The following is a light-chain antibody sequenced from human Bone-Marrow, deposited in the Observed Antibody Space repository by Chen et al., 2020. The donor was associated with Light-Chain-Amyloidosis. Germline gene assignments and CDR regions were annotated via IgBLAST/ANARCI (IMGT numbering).Light chain of an antibody. CDR3: QSYQGSSQGV. CDR1: SGSIATNY. V-gene: IGLV6-57*01. CDR2: EED. Sequence: NFMLTQPHSVSESPGKTVIISCTRSSGSIATNYVQWYQQRPGSSPTTVIYEEDHRPSGVPDRFSGYIDRSSNSASLTISGLKTEDEADYYCQSYQGSSQGVFGGGTKLTVL. J-gene: IGLJ3*02.